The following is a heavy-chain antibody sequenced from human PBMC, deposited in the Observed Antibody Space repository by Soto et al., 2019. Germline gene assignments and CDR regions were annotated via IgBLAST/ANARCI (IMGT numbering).Heavy chain of an antibody. CDR2: IIPVFGTT. Sequence: QVQLVQSGAEVKKPGSSLKLSCRASGGSFTSYSISWLRQAPGQGLEWMEGIIPVFGTTSYAQRLQGRVTITADESTSTAYLDLSSLISEDTAVYYCARDPRIYCTSSSCHSYFDSWGQGTLVTVSS. CDR1: GGSFTSYS. CDR3: ARDPRIYCTSSSCHSYFDS. J-gene: IGHJ4*02. V-gene: IGHV1-69*01. D-gene: IGHD2-2*01.